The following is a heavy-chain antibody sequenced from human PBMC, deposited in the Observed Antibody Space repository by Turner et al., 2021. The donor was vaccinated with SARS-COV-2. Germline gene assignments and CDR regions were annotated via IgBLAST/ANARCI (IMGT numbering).Heavy chain of an antibody. CDR1: GYTFTNYY. CDR3: AKVVLQGIPNFDY. D-gene: IGHD6-13*01. Sequence: QVQLVQSGAEVKKPGASVKVSCKTSGYTFTNYYMHWVRQAPGQGLEWVGWVNPNSGGTNYALKFQGRVTMTSDTSITTAYMELSSLRSDDTAVYYCAKVVLQGIPNFDYWGQGTLVTVSS. J-gene: IGHJ4*02. CDR2: VNPNSGGT. V-gene: IGHV1-2*02.